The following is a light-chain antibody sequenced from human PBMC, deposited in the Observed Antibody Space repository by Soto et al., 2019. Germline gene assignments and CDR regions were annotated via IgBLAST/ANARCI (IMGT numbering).Light chain of an antibody. Sequence: QSALTKPASVTGSPGQSITISCTGTSSDVGGYNCVSWYQQHPGKAPKLMIYDVSNRPSGVSNRFSGSKSGNTASLTISGLQAEDEADYYCSSYTSSSTLHVFGTGTKVTVL. J-gene: IGLJ1*01. V-gene: IGLV2-14*01. CDR2: DVS. CDR3: SSYTSSSTLHV. CDR1: SSDVGGYNC.